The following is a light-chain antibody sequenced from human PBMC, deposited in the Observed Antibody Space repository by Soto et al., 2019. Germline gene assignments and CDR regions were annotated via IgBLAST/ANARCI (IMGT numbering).Light chain of an antibody. CDR2: GAS. V-gene: IGKV3-15*01. CDR1: QSVSSN. J-gene: IGKJ5*01. Sequence: EIVMTQSPATLSVSPGERATLSCRASQSVSSNLAWYQQKPGQAPRLLIYGASTRATGIPASFSGSGSGTEFTLTISSLQSDDLAVYYCQQYNNWPITFGQGTRLEIK. CDR3: QQYNNWPIT.